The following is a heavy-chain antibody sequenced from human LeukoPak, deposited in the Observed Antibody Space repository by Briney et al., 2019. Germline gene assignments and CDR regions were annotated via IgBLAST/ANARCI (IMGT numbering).Heavy chain of an antibody. CDR3: ARGRIGGPKAPFDY. J-gene: IGHJ4*02. Sequence: SETLSLTCTVSGGSLSNHYWSWIRQPPGKGLEWVGHIYDSGSTTYNPSLKSRVTTSVDTSKNQFSLNLSSVTAADTAVYYCARGRIGGPKAPFDYWGQGNLVTVSS. CDR2: IYDSGST. D-gene: IGHD3-16*01. V-gene: IGHV4-59*11. CDR1: GGSLSNHY.